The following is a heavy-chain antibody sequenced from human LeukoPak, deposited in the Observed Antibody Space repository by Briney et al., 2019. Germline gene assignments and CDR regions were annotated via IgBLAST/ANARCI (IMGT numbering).Heavy chain of an antibody. CDR1: GGSISSGGYY. D-gene: IGHD1-26*01. CDR2: IYYSGST. CDR3: ARHIISGSYYNEAPDY. Sequence: SQTLSLTCTVSGGSISSGGYYWSWIRQHPGKGLEWIGSIYYSGSTYYNPSLKSRVTISVDTSKNQFYLKLSSVTAADTAVYYCARHIISGSYYNEAPDYWGQGTLVTVSS. J-gene: IGHJ4*02. V-gene: IGHV4-39*01.